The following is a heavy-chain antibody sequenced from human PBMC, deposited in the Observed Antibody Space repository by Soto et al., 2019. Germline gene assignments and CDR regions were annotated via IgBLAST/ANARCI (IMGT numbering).Heavy chain of an antibody. CDR3: ARHKDAGSDRGGMDV. D-gene: IGHD6-25*01. CDR2: VHYSGNT. J-gene: IGHJ6*02. Sequence: QVQLQESGPGLVKPSETLSLTCTVSGGSISNFYWTWIRQPPGKGLEWIGHVHYSGNTNYNPSLKSRVSTSVHTAKNQPSLNLRSVTAADTAGYYCARHKDAGSDRGGMDVWSQGTTVTVSS. CDR1: GGSISNFY. V-gene: IGHV4-59*08.